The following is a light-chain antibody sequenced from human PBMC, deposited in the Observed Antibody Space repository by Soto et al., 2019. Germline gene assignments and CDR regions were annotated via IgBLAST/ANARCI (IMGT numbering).Light chain of an antibody. CDR2: SNN. Sequence: QSALTQPPSASGTPGQRVTISCSGSSSNIGSNTANWYQQLPGTAPKLLMYSNNQRPSGVPDRFSGSKSGTSASLAISGLQSEDEADYYCATWDDSLSGWVFGGGTQLTVL. V-gene: IGLV1-44*01. J-gene: IGLJ3*02. CDR3: ATWDDSLSGWV. CDR1: SSNIGSNT.